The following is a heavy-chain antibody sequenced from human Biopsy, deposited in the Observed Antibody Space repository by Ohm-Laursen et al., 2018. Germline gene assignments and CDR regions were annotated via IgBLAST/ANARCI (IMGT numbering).Heavy chain of an antibody. Sequence: SVKVSCKASGGTFSSYAISWVRQAPGQGPEWMGGIIPIFETIDYAPKFQDRVTITADESTRTAYMELSSLKSEDTAVYYCARRYCSSTSCSPPFYSWFDPWAREPWSPSPQ. CDR3: ARRYCSSTSCSPPFYSWFDP. CDR2: IIPIFETI. J-gene: IGHJ5*02. D-gene: IGHD2-2*01. CDR1: GGTFSSYA. V-gene: IGHV1-69*13.